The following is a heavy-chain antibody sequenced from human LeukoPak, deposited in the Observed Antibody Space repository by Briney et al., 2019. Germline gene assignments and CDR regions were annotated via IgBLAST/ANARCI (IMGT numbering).Heavy chain of an antibody. D-gene: IGHD3-10*01. CDR1: GYTFTGYY. Sequence: ASVKVSCKASGYTFTGYYMHWVRQAPGQGLEWMGWINPNSGGTNYAQNVQGWVTMTRDTSISTAYMELSRLRSDDTAVYYCARGAPYYYGSGTPVSHFDYWGQGTLVTVSS. V-gene: IGHV1-2*04. J-gene: IGHJ4*02. CDR3: ARGAPYYYGSGTPVSHFDY. CDR2: INPNSGGT.